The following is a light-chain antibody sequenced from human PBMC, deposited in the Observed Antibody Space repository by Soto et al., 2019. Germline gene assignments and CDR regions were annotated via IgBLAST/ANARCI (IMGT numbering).Light chain of an antibody. V-gene: IGLV2-8*01. CDR1: SSDVGVYNY. Sequence: QSVLTQPPSASGSPGQSVTISCTGTSSDVGVYNYVSWYQQHPGKAPKLIIFEVSQRPSGVPDRFSGSKSGNTASLTVSGLQAEDEADFYCATWDDSLNSWVFGGGTKVTVL. CDR2: EVS. CDR3: ATWDDSLNSWV. J-gene: IGLJ3*02.